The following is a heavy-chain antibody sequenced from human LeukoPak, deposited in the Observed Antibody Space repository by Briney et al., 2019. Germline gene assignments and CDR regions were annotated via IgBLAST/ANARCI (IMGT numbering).Heavy chain of an antibody. J-gene: IGHJ4*02. CDR1: GFTFSSYW. CDR2: IKQDGSEK. CDR3: ARDGLGATEDIVVVVAAAFDY. V-gene: IGHV3-7*01. Sequence: PGGSLRLSCAASGFTFSSYWMSWVRQAPGKGLEWVANIKQDGSEKYYVDSVKGRFTISRDNAKNSLYLQMNSLRAEDTAVYYCARDGLGATEDIVVVVAAAFDYWGQGTLVTVSS. D-gene: IGHD2-15*01.